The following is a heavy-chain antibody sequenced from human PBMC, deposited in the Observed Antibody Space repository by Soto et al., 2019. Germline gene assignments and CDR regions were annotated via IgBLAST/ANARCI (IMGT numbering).Heavy chain of an antibody. Sequence: RGESLKIYCKGSGYSFTSYWIGWVRQMPGKGLEWMGIIYPGDSDTRYSPSFQGQVTISADKSISTAYLQWSSLKASDTAMYYCAGGGVRGVITRTRDYYGMDVWGQGTTVTVSS. CDR2: IYPGDSDT. V-gene: IGHV5-51*01. CDR3: AGGGVRGVITRTRDYYGMDV. CDR1: GYSFTSYW. D-gene: IGHD3-10*01. J-gene: IGHJ6*02.